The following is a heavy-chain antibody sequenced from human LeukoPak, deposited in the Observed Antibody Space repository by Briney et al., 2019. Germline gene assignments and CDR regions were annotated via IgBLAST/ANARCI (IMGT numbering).Heavy chain of an antibody. CDR1: GYTFTGYY. CDR2: INLNSGGT. V-gene: IGHV1-2*02. D-gene: IGHD3-10*01. J-gene: IGHJ3*02. Sequence: ASVKVSCKASGYTFTGYYMHWARQAPGQGLEWMGWINLNSGGTNYAQKFQGRVTMTTDTSTSTAYMELRSLRSDDTAVYYCAREGWFDLLDAFDIWGQGTMVTVSS. CDR3: AREGWFDLLDAFDI.